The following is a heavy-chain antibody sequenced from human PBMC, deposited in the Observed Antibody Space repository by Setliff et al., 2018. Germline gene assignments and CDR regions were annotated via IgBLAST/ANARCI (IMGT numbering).Heavy chain of an antibody. CDR2: IYTGGST. CDR3: ARGRGLEWLPESWFDP. D-gene: IGHD3-3*01. J-gene: IGHJ5*02. CDR1: GASVSNVNYY. Sequence: SETLSLTCSVSGASVSNVNYYWGWFRQSAGKGLEWIGRIYTGGSTNYNPSLKSRVTISLDTSKNHFSLTLTSVTAADTAVYYCARGRGLEWLPESWFDPWGQGTLVTVSS. V-gene: IGHV4-61*02.